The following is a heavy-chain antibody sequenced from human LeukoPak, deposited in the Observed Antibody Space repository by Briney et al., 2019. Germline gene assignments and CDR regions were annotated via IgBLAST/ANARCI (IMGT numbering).Heavy chain of an antibody. CDR2: IYYSGST. CDR1: GGSISSYY. J-gene: IGHJ4*02. CDR3: ARGATYYDFWSGYTRNLYYFDY. Sequence: SGTLSLTCTVSGGSISSYYWSWIRQPPGKGLEWIGYIYYSGSTNYNPSLKSRVTISVDTSKNQFSLKLSSVTAADTAVYYCARGATYYDFWSGYTRNLYYFDYWGQGTLVTVSS. D-gene: IGHD3-3*01. V-gene: IGHV4-59*01.